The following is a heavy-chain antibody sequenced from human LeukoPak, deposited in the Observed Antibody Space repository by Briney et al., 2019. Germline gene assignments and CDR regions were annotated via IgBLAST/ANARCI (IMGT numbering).Heavy chain of an antibody. Sequence: GRSLRLSCAASGFTFSSYGMHWVRQAPGKGLEWVAVISYDGSNKYYADSVKGRFTISRDNSKNTLYLQMNSLRAEDTAVYYCAKDLAAAAGSPDYWGQGALVTVSS. CDR2: ISYDGSNK. CDR3: AKDLAAAAGSPDY. D-gene: IGHD6-13*01. J-gene: IGHJ4*02. V-gene: IGHV3-30*18. CDR1: GFTFSSYG.